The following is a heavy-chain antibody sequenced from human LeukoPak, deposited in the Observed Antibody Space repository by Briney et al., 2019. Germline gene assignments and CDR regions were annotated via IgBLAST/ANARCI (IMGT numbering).Heavy chain of an antibody. CDR2: ISSSSSYI. V-gene: IGHV3-21*01. D-gene: IGHD6-13*01. CDR1: GFTFSSYS. Sequence: GGSLRLSCAASGFTFSSYSMNWVRQAPGKGLEWVSSISSSSSYIYYADSVKGRFTISRDNAKNSLYLQMNSLRAEDTAVYYCARLRGSWDYYYGMDVWGQGTTVTVSS. CDR3: ARLRGSWDYYYGMDV. J-gene: IGHJ6*02.